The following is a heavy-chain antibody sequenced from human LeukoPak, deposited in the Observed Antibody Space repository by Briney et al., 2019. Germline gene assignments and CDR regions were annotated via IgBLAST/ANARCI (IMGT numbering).Heavy chain of an antibody. CDR1: GFTFSSYS. J-gene: IGHJ3*02. V-gene: IGHV3-21*01. Sequence: GGSLRLSCAASGFTFSSYSMNWVRQAPGKGLEWVSSISSSSSYIYYADSVKGRFTISRDNAKNSLYLQMNGLRAEDTAVYYCARGYCSSTSCYGSKGDAFDIWGQGTMVTVSS. CDR3: ARGYCSSTSCYGSKGDAFDI. CDR2: ISSSSSYI. D-gene: IGHD2-2*01.